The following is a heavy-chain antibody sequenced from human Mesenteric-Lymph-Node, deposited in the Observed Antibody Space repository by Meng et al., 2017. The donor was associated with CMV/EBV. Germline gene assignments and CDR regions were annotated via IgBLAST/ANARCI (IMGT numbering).Heavy chain of an antibody. V-gene: IGHV2-5*02. D-gene: IGHD7-27*01. CDR1: GFSLTTSGVG. CDR3: ARNWAYFDY. CDR2: SFWDDDK. Sequence: LTCTFSGFSLTTSGVGVGWIRQPPGKALEWLALSFWDDDKRYSPSLKSRLTITKDTSKNQVVLTMTNMDPVDTATYYCARNWAYFDYWGQGTPVTVSS. J-gene: IGHJ4*02.